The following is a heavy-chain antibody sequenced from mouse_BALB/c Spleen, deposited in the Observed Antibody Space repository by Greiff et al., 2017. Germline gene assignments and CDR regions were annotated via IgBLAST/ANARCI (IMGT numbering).Heavy chain of an antibody. CDR1: GYAFTNYL. Sequence: VQLQQSGAELVRPGTSVKVSCKASGYAFTNYLIEWVKQRPGQGLEWIGVINPGSGGTNYNEKFKGKATLTADTSSSTAYMQLSSLTSDDSAVYFCARDYYYGSRSLDYWGQGTTLTGSS. CDR2: INPGSGGT. J-gene: IGHJ2*01. CDR3: ARDYYYGSRSLDY. D-gene: IGHD1-1*01. V-gene: IGHV1-54*01.